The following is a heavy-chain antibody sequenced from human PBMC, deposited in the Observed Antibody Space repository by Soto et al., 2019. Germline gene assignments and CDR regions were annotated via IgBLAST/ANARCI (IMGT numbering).Heavy chain of an antibody. CDR2: MNPNSGNT. Sequence: ASVKVSCKASGYTFTSYDINWVRQATGQGLEWMGWMNPNSGNTGYAQKFQGRVTMTRNTSISTAYMELSSLRSEDTAVYYCARGPGNTIFGVVNPWYYFDYWGQGTLVTVSS. V-gene: IGHV1-8*01. J-gene: IGHJ4*02. D-gene: IGHD3-3*01. CDR1: GYTFTSYD. CDR3: ARGPGNTIFGVVNPWYYFDY.